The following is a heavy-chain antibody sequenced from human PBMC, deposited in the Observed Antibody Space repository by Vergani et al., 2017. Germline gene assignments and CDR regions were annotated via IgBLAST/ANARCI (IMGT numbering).Heavy chain of an antibody. CDR1: GFTFSSYA. CDR3: AKDQVLYWGNWFDP. V-gene: IGHV3-23*01. CDR2: ISGSGGST. Sequence: EVQLLESGGGLVQPGGSLRLSCAASGFTFSSYAMSWVRQAPGKGLEWVSSISGSGGSTHSADSVKGRFTISRDNSKNTLYLRVNSLRAEDTAVYYCAKDQVLYWGNWFDPWGQGTLVTVSS. D-gene: IGHD2-2*02. J-gene: IGHJ5*02.